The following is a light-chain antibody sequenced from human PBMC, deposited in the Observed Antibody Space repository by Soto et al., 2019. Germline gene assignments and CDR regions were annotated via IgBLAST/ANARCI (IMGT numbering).Light chain of an antibody. CDR3: QQYLSTRT. CDR2: GAS. V-gene: IGKV1-5*03. J-gene: IGKJ1*01. Sequence: DVRMTQSPSTLSASVGDRVTITCRAGQNIRAWLAWYQQKPGKAPKLLIYGASILASGVSSRFSGSASGTEFTLTISGLQPDDFGTYYCQQYLSTRTFGQGTKVEVK. CDR1: QNIRAW.